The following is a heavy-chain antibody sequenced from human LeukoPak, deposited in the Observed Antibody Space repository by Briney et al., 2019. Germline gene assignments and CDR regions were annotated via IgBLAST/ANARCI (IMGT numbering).Heavy chain of an antibody. Sequence: SETLSLTCTVPGGSISSYYWSWIRQPPGKGLEWIGYIYYSGSTNYNPSPKSRVTISVDTSKNQFSLKLSSVTAADTAVYYCARAPRYYYYYYMDVWGKGTTVTVSS. CDR1: GGSISSYY. CDR2: IYYSGST. CDR3: ARAPRYYYYYYMDV. J-gene: IGHJ6*03. V-gene: IGHV4-59*01.